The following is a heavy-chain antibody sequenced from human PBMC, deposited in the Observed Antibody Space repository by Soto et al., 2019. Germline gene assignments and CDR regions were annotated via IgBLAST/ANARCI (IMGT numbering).Heavy chain of an antibody. CDR3: ARGIVVVTATDAFDI. CDR2: IYYSGST. Sequence: SETLSLTCTVSGGSISSGGYYWSWIRQHPGKGLEWIGYIYYSGSTYYNPSLKSRVTISVDTPKNQFSLKLSSVTAADTAVYYCARGIVVVTATDAFDIWGQGTMVTVS. D-gene: IGHD2-21*02. J-gene: IGHJ3*02. CDR1: GGSISSGGYY. V-gene: IGHV4-31*03.